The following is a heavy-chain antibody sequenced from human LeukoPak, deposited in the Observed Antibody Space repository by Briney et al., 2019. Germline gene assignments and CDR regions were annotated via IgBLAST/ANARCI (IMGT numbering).Heavy chain of an antibody. J-gene: IGHJ6*03. V-gene: IGHV4-38-2*01. Sequence: SETLSLTCAVSNYPITSDYYWVWIRQPPGQGLEWIGQIFHSGIAHYNPSLKSRVTMSVDTSRSQFSVNLNSVTAADTAVYHSGRAGFGTAYNRFYYYMDVWGKGTTVTVSS. D-gene: IGHD3-16*01. CDR1: NYPITSDYY. CDR3: GRAGFGTAYNRFYYYMDV. CDR2: IFHSGIA.